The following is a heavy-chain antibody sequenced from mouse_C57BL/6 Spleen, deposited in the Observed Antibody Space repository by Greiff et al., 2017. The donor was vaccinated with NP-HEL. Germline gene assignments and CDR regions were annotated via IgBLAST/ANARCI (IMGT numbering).Heavy chain of an antibody. J-gene: IGHJ3*01. V-gene: IGHV5-16*01. Sequence: EVKLVESAGGLVQPGSSMKLSCTASGFTFSDYYMAWVRQVPEKGLEWVANINYDGSSTYYLDSLKSRFIISRDTAKNILYLQLSSLKSEDTATYYCARAAYYSNYGCAYWGQGTLVTVSA. CDR3: ARAAYYSNYGCAY. D-gene: IGHD2-5*01. CDR1: GFTFSDYY. CDR2: INYDGSST.